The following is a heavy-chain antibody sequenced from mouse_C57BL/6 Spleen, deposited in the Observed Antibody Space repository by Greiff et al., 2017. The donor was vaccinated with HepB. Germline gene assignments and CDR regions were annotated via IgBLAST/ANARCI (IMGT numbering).Heavy chain of an antibody. CDR2: IYPRSGNT. Sequence: VQLQQSGAELARPGASVKLSCKASGYTFTSYGLSWVKQSTGQGLEWIGEIYPRSGNTYYNEKFKGKATLTADKSSSTAYMELRSLTSEDSAVYFCANNAAQVFDYWGQGTTLTVSS. CDR1: GYTFTSYG. CDR3: ANNAAQVFDY. J-gene: IGHJ2*01. V-gene: IGHV1-81*01. D-gene: IGHD3-2*02.